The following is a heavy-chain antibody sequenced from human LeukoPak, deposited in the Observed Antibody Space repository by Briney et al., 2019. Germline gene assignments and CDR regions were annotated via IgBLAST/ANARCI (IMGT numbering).Heavy chain of an antibody. J-gene: IGHJ3*02. Sequence: SIIYSGGNTYYADSGKGRFTISRDNSKNTVFLQMNSLRAEDTAVYYCARVIVDTGYDAFDIWGQGTMVTVSS. CDR3: ARVIVDTGYDAFDI. D-gene: IGHD5-18*01. V-gene: IGHV3-66*01. CDR2: IYSGGNT.